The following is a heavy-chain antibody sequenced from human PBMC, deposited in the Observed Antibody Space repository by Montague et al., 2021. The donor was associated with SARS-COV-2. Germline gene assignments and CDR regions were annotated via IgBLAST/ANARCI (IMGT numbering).Heavy chain of an antibody. CDR1: GYSISSGYY. CDR2: FDYSGST. J-gene: IGHJ6*02. Sequence: SETLSLTCIVSGYSISSGYYWGWVRQPPGKGLEWLGFFDYSGSTYYNPSLKTRVTMSLDTSKNQFSLKLTSVTAADTALYYCARDITLGMDVWGRGTTVTVSS. CDR3: ARDITLGMDV. V-gene: IGHV4-38-2*02.